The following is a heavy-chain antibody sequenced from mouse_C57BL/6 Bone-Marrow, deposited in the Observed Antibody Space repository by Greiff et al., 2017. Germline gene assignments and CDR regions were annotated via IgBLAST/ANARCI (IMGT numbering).Heavy chain of an antibody. V-gene: IGHV1-55*01. D-gene: IGHD4-1*01. CDR2: IYPTSGRT. Sequence: QVQLQQSGAELVKPGASVKMSCKASGYTFTSYWITWVKQRPGQGLEWIGDIYPTSGRTNYNEKFKSKAILTVDTSSNTAYLQLSSLTSEDSAVFYCERSGPLGRSFDYWGQGTTLTVSS. J-gene: IGHJ2*01. CDR3: ERSGPLGRSFDY. CDR1: GYTFTSYW.